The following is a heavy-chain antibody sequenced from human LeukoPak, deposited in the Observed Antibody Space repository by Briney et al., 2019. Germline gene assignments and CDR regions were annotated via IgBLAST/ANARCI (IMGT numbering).Heavy chain of an antibody. V-gene: IGHV1-18*01. CDR2: ISAYNGNT. CDR1: GYTFTSYG. J-gene: IGHJ6*03. Sequence: ASVKVSCKASGYTFTSYGISWVRQAPGQGLEWMGWISAYNGNTNYAQKLQGRVTMTTDTSTSTAYMELRSLRSEDTAVYYCARGLRSIAARLSFYYYYMDVWGKGTTVTVSS. CDR3: ARGLRSIAARLSFYYYYMDV. D-gene: IGHD6-6*01.